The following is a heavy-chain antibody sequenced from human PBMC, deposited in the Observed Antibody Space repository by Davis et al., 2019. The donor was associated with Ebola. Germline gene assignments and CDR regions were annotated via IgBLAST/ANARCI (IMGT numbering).Heavy chain of an antibody. V-gene: IGHV5-51*01. CDR1: GYSFTSHW. CDR2: VYPGDSDT. CDR3: ARLRTTQYYFDY. D-gene: IGHD2-15*01. J-gene: IGHJ4*02. Sequence: KVSCKGSGYSFTSHWIGWVRQMPGKGLEWMGIVYPGDSDTRYSPSFQGQVTISADKSISTAYLQWSSLKASDTAMYYCARLRTTQYYFDYWGQGTLVTVSS.